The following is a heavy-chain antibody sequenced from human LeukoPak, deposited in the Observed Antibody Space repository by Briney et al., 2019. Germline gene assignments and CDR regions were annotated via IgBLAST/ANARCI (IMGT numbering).Heavy chain of an antibody. CDR3: ARESSSGWYVGY. CDR2: ISSSGSTI. CDR1: GFTFSSYE. J-gene: IGHJ4*02. D-gene: IGHD6-19*01. Sequence: GGSLRLSCAASGFTFSSYEMNWVRQAPGKGLEWVSYISSSGSTIYYADSVKGRFTISRDNAKNSLYLQMNSLRAEDTAVYYCARESSSGWYVGYWGQGTLVTVSS. V-gene: IGHV3-48*03.